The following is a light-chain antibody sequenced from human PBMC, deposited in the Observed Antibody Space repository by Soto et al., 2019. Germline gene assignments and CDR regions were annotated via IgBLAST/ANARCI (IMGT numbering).Light chain of an antibody. Sequence: IQMTQSPSSVSASVGDRVTITCRASEGINRWLAWYQQKLGKAPKLLIFDASSLQSGVPSRFSGSGSGTDFTLTISSLQPEDSAIYYCQQADTFPITFGQGTRLEIK. CDR1: EGINRW. V-gene: IGKV1D-12*01. CDR3: QQADTFPIT. CDR2: DAS. J-gene: IGKJ5*01.